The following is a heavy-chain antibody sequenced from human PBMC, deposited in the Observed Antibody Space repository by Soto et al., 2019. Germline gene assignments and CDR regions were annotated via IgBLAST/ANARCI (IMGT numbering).Heavy chain of an antibody. D-gene: IGHD5-12*01. V-gene: IGHV4-59*08. CDR2: IYYSGST. CDR1: GGSISSYY. CDR3: ARYSVYVTDAFDI. J-gene: IGHJ3*02. Sequence: QVQLQESGPGLVKPSETLSLTCTVSGGSISSYYWSWIRQPPGKGLEWIGYIYYSGSTNYNPSLTSRVTISVDTSKNQFSLKLSSVTAADTAVYYCARYSVYVTDAFDIWGQWTMVTVSS.